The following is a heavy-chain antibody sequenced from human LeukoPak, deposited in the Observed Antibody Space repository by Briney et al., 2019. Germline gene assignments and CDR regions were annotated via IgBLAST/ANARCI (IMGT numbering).Heavy chain of an antibody. D-gene: IGHD6-19*01. CDR2: IIYSGST. V-gene: IGHV4-34*12. Sequence: SETLSLTCAVSGGSFSGYYWTWIRQPPGKGLEWIGFIIYSGSTDHNPSLKSRVTISVDASKNQFSLKLTSVTAADTAVYYCVRHTSSGWYQVVYWGQGTLVTVSS. J-gene: IGHJ4*02. CDR1: GGSFSGYY. CDR3: VRHTSSGWYQVVY.